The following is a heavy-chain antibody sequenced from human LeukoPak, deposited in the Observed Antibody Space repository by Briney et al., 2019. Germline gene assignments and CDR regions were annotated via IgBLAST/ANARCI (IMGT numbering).Heavy chain of an antibody. CDR3: AKSPYGLGSNAIAGDY. J-gene: IGHJ4*02. CDR1: GFSFSNYV. D-gene: IGHD3-10*01. V-gene: IGHV3-33*03. Sequence: GGSLRLSCAASGFSFSNYVMHWVRQAPGKGLEWAAVIWYDGSNKYYADSVKGRFTISRDNSKNTLYLQMNTLRAEDTAVYYCAKSPYGLGSNAIAGDYWGQGTLVTVSS. CDR2: IWYDGSNK.